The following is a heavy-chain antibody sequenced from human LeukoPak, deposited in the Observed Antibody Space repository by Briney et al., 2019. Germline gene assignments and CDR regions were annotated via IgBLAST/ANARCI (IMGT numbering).Heavy chain of an antibody. D-gene: IGHD3-9*01. Sequence: GASVKVSCKASGYTFTSYYMHWVRQAPGQGLEWMGIINPSGGSTSYAQKFQGRVIMTRDTSTSTVYMELSSLRSEDTAVYYCAGDNSNGYFDWLLTPPSSNWFDPWGQGTLVTVSS. CDR3: AGDNSNGYFDWLLTPPSSNWFDP. CDR2: INPSGGST. CDR1: GYTFTSYY. V-gene: IGHV1-46*01. J-gene: IGHJ5*02.